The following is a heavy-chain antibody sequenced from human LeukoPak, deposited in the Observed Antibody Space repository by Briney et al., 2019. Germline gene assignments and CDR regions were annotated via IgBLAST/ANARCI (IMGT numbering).Heavy chain of an antibody. CDR1: GYSISSGYY. J-gene: IGHJ4*02. Sequence: LETLSLTCTVSGYSISSGYYWGWIRQPPGKGLEWIGSIYHSGSTYYNPSLKSRVTVSVDTSKNQFSLKLSSVTAADTAVYYCARGGESGSYNYWGQGTLVTVSS. CDR3: ARGGESGSYNY. D-gene: IGHD1-26*01. V-gene: IGHV4-38-2*02. CDR2: IYHSGST.